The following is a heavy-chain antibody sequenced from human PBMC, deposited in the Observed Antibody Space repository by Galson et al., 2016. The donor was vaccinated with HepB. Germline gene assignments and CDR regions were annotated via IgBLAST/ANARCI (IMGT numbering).Heavy chain of an antibody. D-gene: IGHD3-16*02. CDR3: AKDLLSDYVWGSYRFQD. V-gene: IGHV3-23*01. J-gene: IGHJ4*02. Sequence: SLRLSCAVSGFSFSTYAMSWVRQAPGKGLVWVSTIGGSGDNTYYADSVKGRFTISRDNSKNTLYLQMNSLRAEDTAVYYCAKDLLSDYVWGSYRFQDWGQGAPVTVSS. CDR2: IGGSGDNT. CDR1: GFSFSTYA.